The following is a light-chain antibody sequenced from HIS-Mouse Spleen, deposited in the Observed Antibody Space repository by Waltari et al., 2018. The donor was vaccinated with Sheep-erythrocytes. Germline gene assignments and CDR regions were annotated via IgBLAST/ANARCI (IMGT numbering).Light chain of an antibody. CDR2: DAS. Sequence: ALQFTQSPSSLSASVGHGLTFTCRASQGISSAFAWYQQKPGKAPKLLIYDASSLESGVPSRFSGSGSGTDFTLTISSLQPEDFATYYCQQFNNYPRTFGQGTKVEIK. J-gene: IGKJ1*01. CDR1: QGISSA. CDR3: QQFNNYPRT. V-gene: IGKV1D-13*01.